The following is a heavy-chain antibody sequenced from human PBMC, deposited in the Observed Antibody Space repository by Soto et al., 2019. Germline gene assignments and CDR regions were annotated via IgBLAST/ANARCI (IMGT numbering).Heavy chain of an antibody. J-gene: IGHJ3*02. CDR2: ISWNSGSI. CDR3: AKARAVAGTVRAFDI. D-gene: IGHD6-19*01. Sequence: PGGSLRLSCAASGFTFSNACMNWVRQAPGKGLEWVSGISWNSGSIGYADSVKGRFAISRDNAKNSLYLQMNSLRAEDAALYYCAKARAVAGTVRAFDIWGQGTMVTVSS. CDR1: GFTFSNAC. V-gene: IGHV3-9*01.